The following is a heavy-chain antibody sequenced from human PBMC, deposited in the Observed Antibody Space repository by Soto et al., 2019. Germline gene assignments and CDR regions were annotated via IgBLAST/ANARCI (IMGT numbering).Heavy chain of an antibody. D-gene: IGHD7-27*01. V-gene: IGHV4-30-4*01. J-gene: IGHJ4*02. CDR2: IYNGDTT. CDR1: GGSISSGEYC. CDR3: ARGLSGDKVDY. Sequence: SETLSLTCTVSGGSISSGEYCWSWIRQSPGKGLEWIGHIYNGDTTYTNPSLKSRVTISVDTSKTQFSLNLSSVTAADTAVYYCARGLSGDKVDYWGQGTLVTVSS.